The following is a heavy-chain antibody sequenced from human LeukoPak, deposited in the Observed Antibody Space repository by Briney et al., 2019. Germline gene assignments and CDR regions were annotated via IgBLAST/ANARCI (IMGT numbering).Heavy chain of an antibody. Sequence: ASVKVSCKASGYTFTNYGISWVRQAPGQGLEWMGWVSACRGSTNYAQKLQGRVTMTTDTSTSTAYMELRSLRSDDTAVYFCARDGAIMGAHAYDYWGQGALVTVSS. V-gene: IGHV1-18*01. J-gene: IGHJ4*02. D-gene: IGHD1-26*01. CDR1: GYTFTNYG. CDR2: VSACRGST. CDR3: ARDGAIMGAHAYDY.